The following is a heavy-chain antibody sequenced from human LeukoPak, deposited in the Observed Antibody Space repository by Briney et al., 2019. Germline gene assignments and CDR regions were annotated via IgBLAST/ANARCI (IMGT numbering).Heavy chain of an antibody. CDR3: AKDGGLWVSAHWGDS. CDR1: GFTFSSYT. J-gene: IGHJ4*02. D-gene: IGHD7-27*01. CDR2: TTTSDGNT. Sequence: GGSLRLSCAASGFTFSSYTMSWVRQAPGKGLEWVSTTTTSDGNTYYADSVKGRFTVSRDNSKNTLFLQMNSLRAEDTAVYYCAKDGGLWVSAHWGDSWGRGTLVTVSS. V-gene: IGHV3-23*01.